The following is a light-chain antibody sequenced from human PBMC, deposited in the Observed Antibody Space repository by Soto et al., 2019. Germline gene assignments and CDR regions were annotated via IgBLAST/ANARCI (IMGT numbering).Light chain of an antibody. Sequence: EIVLTQSPGTLSLSPGERATLSCRASQSVNNNYLAWYQQKPGQAPRLLINGASRRATGIPDRFSGSGSGTDFTLSISRVEPEDFAVYHCQQLGSLPYTFGQGTNLEIK. CDR1: QSVNNNY. J-gene: IGKJ2*01. CDR2: GAS. V-gene: IGKV3-20*01. CDR3: QQLGSLPYT.